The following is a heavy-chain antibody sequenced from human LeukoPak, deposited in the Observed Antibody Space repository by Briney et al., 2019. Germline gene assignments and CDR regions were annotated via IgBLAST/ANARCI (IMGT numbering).Heavy chain of an antibody. V-gene: IGHV3-33*01. CDR3: ASQYCSGGSCRFDP. D-gene: IGHD2-15*01. Sequence: TGRSLRLSCAASGFTFSSYGMHWVRQAPGKGLEWVAVIWYDGSNKYYADSVKGRFTISRDNSKNTLYLQMNSLRAEDTAVYYCASQYCSGGSCRFDPWGQGTLVTVSS. CDR1: GFTFSSYG. J-gene: IGHJ5*02. CDR2: IWYDGSNK.